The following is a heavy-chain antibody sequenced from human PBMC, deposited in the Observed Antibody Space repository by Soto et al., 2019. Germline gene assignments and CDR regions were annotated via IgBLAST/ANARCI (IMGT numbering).Heavy chain of an antibody. CDR1: GVTVSSNC. CDR2: IYSGGST. V-gene: IGHV3-66*04. J-gene: IGHJ4*02. CDR3: ARHGYNYGGGYFDY. D-gene: IGHD5-18*01. Sequence: EVQLVESGGGLVQPGGSLRLSCAASGVTVSSNCMSWVRQAPGKGLEWVSVIYSGGSTYYADSVKGRFTISRDNSTNTLYLQMNSLRAEDTAVYYCARHGYNYGGGYFDYWGQGTLVTVSS.